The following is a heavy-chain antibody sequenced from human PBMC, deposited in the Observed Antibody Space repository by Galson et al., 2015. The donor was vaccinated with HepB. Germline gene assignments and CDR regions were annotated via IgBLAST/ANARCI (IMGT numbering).Heavy chain of an antibody. CDR1: GFTFDTYG. V-gene: IGHV3-30*18. CDR3: AKESWVATIEGGLDY. CDR2: IASYGGNR. D-gene: IGHD5-12*01. J-gene: IGHJ4*02. Sequence: SLRLSCAASGFTFDTYGMHWVRQAPGKGLEWVAVIASYGGNRYYADSVRDRFTISRDNSKNALYLQMNSLRVEDTAVYYCAKESWVATIEGGLDYWGRGTLVTVSS.